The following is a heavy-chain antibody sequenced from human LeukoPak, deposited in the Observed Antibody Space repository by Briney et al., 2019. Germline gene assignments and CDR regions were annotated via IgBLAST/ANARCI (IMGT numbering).Heavy chain of an antibody. Sequence: GGSLRLSCATSGFPFSDFSMSWVRQAPGKGLEWISTTNSGGTSTYYAESVKCRFTISRDNSKNTLYLQMSSLRVEDTAVYYCAKQSYARSLGEGGPGTLVSVSS. V-gene: IGHV3-23*01. CDR1: GFPFSDFS. D-gene: IGHD2-8*01. CDR3: AKQSYARSLGE. CDR2: TNSGGTST. J-gene: IGHJ4*02.